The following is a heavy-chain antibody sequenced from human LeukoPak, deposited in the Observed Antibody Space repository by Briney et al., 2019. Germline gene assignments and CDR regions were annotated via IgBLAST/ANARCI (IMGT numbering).Heavy chain of an antibody. CDR3: ARDPYGSGSRRKIFAY. J-gene: IGHJ4*02. V-gene: IGHV1-2*02. CDR2: INPNSGDT. CDR1: GYTFTGDH. D-gene: IGHD3-10*01. Sequence: ASVKVSCKASGYTFTGDHIHWVRQAPGQGLEWMGWINPNSGDTNYAQTFQGRVTMTRDTSISTAYMELSRLRSDDTAVYYCARDPYGSGSRRKIFAYWGQGTLVTVSS.